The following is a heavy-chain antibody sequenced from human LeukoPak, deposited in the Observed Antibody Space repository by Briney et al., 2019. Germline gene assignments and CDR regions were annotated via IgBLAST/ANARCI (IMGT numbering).Heavy chain of an antibody. Sequence: GGSLRLSCAASGFTFSSYAMSWVRQAPGKGLEWASAISGSGGSTYYADSVKGRFTISRDNSKNTLYLQMNSLRAEDTAVYYCAREVRTADFWSGYYWYYYYGMDVWGQGTTVTVSS. J-gene: IGHJ6*02. CDR1: GFTFSSYA. CDR2: ISGSGGST. CDR3: AREVRTADFWSGYYWYYYYGMDV. V-gene: IGHV3-23*01. D-gene: IGHD3-3*01.